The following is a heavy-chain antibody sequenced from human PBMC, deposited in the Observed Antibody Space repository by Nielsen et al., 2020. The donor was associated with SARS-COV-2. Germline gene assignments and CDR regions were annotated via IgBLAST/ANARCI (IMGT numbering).Heavy chain of an antibody. CDR3: ARDLGHSGSFGY. J-gene: IGHJ4*02. CDR2: ISHDGGSQ. V-gene: IGHV3-30-3*01. CDR1: GFIFTDYV. Sequence: GESLKISCAASGFIFTDYVLNWVRQPPGKGLEWVALISHDGGSQYYADSVQGRFTFSRDNSRNMLFLQMNSLRPDDTATYYCARDLGHSGSFGYWGQGTLVTVSS. D-gene: IGHD1-26*01.